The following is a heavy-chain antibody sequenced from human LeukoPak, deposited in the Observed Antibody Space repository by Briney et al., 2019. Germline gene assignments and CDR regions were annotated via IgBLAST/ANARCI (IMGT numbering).Heavy chain of an antibody. CDR3: ARELVVKQDLAY. D-gene: IGHD2-15*01. CDR2: ISSTGSNT. V-gene: IGHV3-21*01. CDR1: GFTFSSSS. Sequence: GGSLRLSCAASGFTFSSSSMNWVRQAPGKGLEWVSSISSTGSNTYYADSVRGRFTISRDNAKNSLYLQMNGLRAEDTAVYYCARELVVKQDLAYWGQGTLVTVSS. J-gene: IGHJ4*02.